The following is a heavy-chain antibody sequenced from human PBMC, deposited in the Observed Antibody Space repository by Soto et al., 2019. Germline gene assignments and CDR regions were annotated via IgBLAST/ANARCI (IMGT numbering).Heavy chain of an antibody. CDR3: AQGGEGYCSGTSGLYHMDA. CDR1: GFTFSSYA. V-gene: IGHV3-23*01. D-gene: IGHD2-15*01. Sequence: EVQLLESGGGLVQPGGSRRLSCAASGFTFSSYAMSWVRQAPGKGLEWVSTISDSGSTYYADDVKGRFTISRDISKNTLYAQMSSLRAEDTAVYYCAQGGEGYCSGTSGLYHMDAWGKGTTVTFSS. J-gene: IGHJ6*03. CDR2: ISDSGST.